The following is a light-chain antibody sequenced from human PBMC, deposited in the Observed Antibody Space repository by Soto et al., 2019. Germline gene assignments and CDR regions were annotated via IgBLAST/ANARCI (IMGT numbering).Light chain of an antibody. CDR1: PSVTNF. CDR3: QQRNIWPPVT. Sequence: EIVLTQSPATLSLSPGERATLSCRASPSVTNFLAWYQQKPGQAPRLLIYGAFNRATGIPARFSGSGSGTDFTLTISRLEPEDSAIYYCQQRNIWPPVTFGQGTRLEIK. CDR2: GAF. J-gene: IGKJ5*01. V-gene: IGKV3-11*01.